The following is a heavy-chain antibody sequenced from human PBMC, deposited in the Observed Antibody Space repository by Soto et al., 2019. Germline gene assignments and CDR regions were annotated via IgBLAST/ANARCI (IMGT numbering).Heavy chain of an antibody. CDR2: IGTAGDT. V-gene: IGHV3-13*01. CDR1: GFTFSSYD. Sequence: EVQLVESGGGLVQPGGSLRLSCAASGFTFSSYDMHWVRQATGKGLEWVSAIGTAGDTYYPGSVKGRFTISRENAKNALYLQMDGLRAGDTAVYYWARGLGGDYGGGSDPGGQGALVTVSP. D-gene: IGHD4-17*01. CDR3: ARGLGGDYGGGSDP. J-gene: IGHJ5*02.